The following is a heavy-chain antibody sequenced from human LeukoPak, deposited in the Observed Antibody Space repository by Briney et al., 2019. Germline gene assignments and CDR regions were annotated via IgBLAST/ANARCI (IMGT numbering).Heavy chain of an antibody. Sequence: SETLSLTCAVYGGSFSGYYWSWIRQPPGEGLEWIGEINHSGSTNYDPSLKSRVTISVDTSKNQFSLKLSSVTAADTAVYYCARHPGYGSGSYYYYYYGMDVWGKGTTVTVSS. CDR1: GGSFSGYY. J-gene: IGHJ6*04. CDR3: ARHPGYGSGSYYYYYYGMDV. CDR2: INHSGST. V-gene: IGHV4-34*01. D-gene: IGHD3-10*01.